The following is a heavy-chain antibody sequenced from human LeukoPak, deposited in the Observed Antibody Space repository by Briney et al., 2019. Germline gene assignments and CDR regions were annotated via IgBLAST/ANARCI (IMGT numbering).Heavy chain of an antibody. CDR3: AREHGNYLKH. J-gene: IGHJ4*02. D-gene: IGHD1-7*01. V-gene: IGHV3-48*01. Sequence: GGSLRLSCAASGITFSSYSMNWVRQAPGKGLEWVSYIGSSGGTIHYADSVKGRFTVSRDNAKNSLFLQMNSLRVEDTAVYFCAREHGNYLKHWGQGTLVTVSS. CDR1: GITFSSYS. CDR2: IGSSGGTI.